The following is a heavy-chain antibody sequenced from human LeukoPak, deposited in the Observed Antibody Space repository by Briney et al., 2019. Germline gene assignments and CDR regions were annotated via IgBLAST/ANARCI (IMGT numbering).Heavy chain of an antibody. J-gene: IGHJ3*02. CDR3: VREVYCSSTSCPGAFDI. V-gene: IGHV3-30*19. D-gene: IGHD2-2*01. Sequence: GGSLRLSCAASGFTFSSYGMHWVRQAPGKGLEWVAVFSFDGSNKYYADSVKGRFTISRDNSQNTLYLQMNSLRAEDTAVYYCVREVYCSSTSCPGAFDIWGQGTMVTVSS. CDR1: GFTFSSYG. CDR2: FSFDGSNK.